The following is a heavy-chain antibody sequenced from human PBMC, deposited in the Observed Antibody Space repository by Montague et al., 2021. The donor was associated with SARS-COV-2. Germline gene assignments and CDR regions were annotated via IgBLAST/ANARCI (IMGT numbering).Heavy chain of an antibody. D-gene: IGHD3-10*01. Sequence: SAISGDRVSSNSAAWNWIRQSPSRGLEWLGRTYYRSKWYNDYAVSVKSRITINPDTSKNQFSLQLNSVTPEDTAVYYCARGGWGAPGTGRLFDYWGQGTLVTVSS. J-gene: IGHJ4*02. CDR3: ARGGWGAPGTGRLFDY. V-gene: IGHV6-1*01. CDR1: GDRVSSNSAA. CDR2: TYYRSKWYN.